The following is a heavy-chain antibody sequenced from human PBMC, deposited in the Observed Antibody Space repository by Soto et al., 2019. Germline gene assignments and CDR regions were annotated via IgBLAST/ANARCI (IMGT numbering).Heavy chain of an antibody. J-gene: IGHJ6*02. Sequence: ASVKVSCKVPDHTFPSFAFNWVRQAPGQGLEWMGWISPYNGHTNYAQSLQGRVTMTTDTSMTTAYVELRSLRSDDTAVYYCATGEQYCIGVSCPYGLDVWGQGTTVTVSS. D-gene: IGHD2-15*01. V-gene: IGHV1-18*01. CDR1: DHTFPSFA. CDR2: ISPYNGHT. CDR3: ATGEQYCIGVSCPYGLDV.